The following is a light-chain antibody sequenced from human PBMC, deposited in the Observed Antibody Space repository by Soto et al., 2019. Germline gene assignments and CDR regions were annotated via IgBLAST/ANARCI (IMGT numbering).Light chain of an antibody. CDR2: AAS. CDR3: QQYRHLIT. V-gene: IGKV1-33*01. Sequence: DIPMTQSPSSLSASVGDRVTITCQASQDISNYLNWYQQKPGKAPKRLIYAASNLETGVPSRFSGSVSGKDFTFTITSLQAEDIATYYCQQYRHLITFGQGTRLEIK. CDR1: QDISNY. J-gene: IGKJ5*01.